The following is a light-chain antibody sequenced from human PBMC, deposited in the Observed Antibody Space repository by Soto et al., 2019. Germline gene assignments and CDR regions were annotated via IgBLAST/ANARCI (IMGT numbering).Light chain of an antibody. CDR3: CSYTSSSTLV. CDR1: GSDVGGFNY. Sequence: QSVLTQPASVSGSPGQSITISCTGSGSDVGGFNYVSWYQQHPGNAPKLLIYEVSNRPSGVSGRFSASKSGNTASLTISGLQAEDEADYYCCSYTSSSTLVFGGGTKLTVL. V-gene: IGLV2-14*03. J-gene: IGLJ3*02. CDR2: EVS.